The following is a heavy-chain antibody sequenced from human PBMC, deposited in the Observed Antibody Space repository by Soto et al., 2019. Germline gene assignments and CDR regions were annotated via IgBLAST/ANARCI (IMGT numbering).Heavy chain of an antibody. V-gene: IGHV3-30*18. D-gene: IGHD2-21*02. J-gene: IGHJ4*02. CDR3: AKDKHIVVVTAPFDY. CDR2: ISYDGSNK. CDR1: GFTFSSYG. Sequence: QVQLVESGGGVVQPGRSLRLSCAASGFTFSSYGMHWVRQAPGKGLAWVAVISYDGSNKYYADSVKGRFTISRDNSKNTLYLQMNSLRAEDTAVYYCAKDKHIVVVTAPFDYWGQGTLVTVSS.